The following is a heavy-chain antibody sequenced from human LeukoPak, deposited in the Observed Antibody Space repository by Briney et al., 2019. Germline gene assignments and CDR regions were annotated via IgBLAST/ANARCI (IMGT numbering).Heavy chain of an antibody. CDR2: IYTSGST. D-gene: IGHD3-10*01. V-gene: IGHV4-61*02. CDR1: GGSISSGSYY. Sequence: SETLSLTCTVSGGSISSGSYYWSWIRQPAGKGLEWIGRIYTSGSTNYNPSLKSRVTISVDTSKNQFSLKLSSVTAADTAVYYWSREQLHGSGSFCGLYYWGQGTLVTVSS. CDR3: SREQLHGSGSFCGLYY. J-gene: IGHJ4*02.